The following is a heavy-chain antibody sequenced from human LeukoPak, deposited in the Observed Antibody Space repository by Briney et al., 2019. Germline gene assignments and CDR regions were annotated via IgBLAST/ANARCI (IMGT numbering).Heavy chain of an antibody. CDR3: ARAGYYYGSGSYLY. CDR1: GGSVSSGSYY. CDR2: IYYSRST. J-gene: IGHJ4*02. Sequence: PSETLSLTCTVSGGSVSSGSYYWSWLRQPPGKGLEWIGYIYYSRSTNYNPSLKSRVTISVDTSKNQFSLKLSPVTAADTAVYYCARAGYYYGSGSYLYWGQGTLVTVSS. D-gene: IGHD3-10*01. V-gene: IGHV4-61*01.